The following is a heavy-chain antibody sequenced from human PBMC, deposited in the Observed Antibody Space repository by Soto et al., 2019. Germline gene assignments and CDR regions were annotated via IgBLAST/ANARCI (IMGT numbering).Heavy chain of an antibody. CDR1: GGSFSGYY. D-gene: IGHD6-13*01. V-gene: IGHV4-34*01. J-gene: IGHJ4*02. Sequence: NPSETLSLTCAVYGGSFSGYYWSWIRQPPGKGLEWIGEINHSGSTNYNPSLKSRVTISVDTSKNQFSLKLSSVTAADTAVYYCASQGSSSWGFDYWVQGTLVTVSS. CDR2: INHSGST. CDR3: ASQGSSSWGFDY.